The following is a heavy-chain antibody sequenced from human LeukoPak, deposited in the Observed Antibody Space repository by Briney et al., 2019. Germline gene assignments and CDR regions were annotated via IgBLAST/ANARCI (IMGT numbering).Heavy chain of an antibody. D-gene: IGHD1-26*01. CDR1: GFTVSSNY. Sequence: GGSLRLSCAASGFTVSSNYMSWVRPAPGKGLERVSVIYSGGSTYYAESVKGRFTISRDNSKNTLFLQMNSLRAEDTAVYYCASQPSGSYYDAYDYWGQGTLVTVSS. V-gene: IGHV3-66*04. J-gene: IGHJ4*02. CDR2: IYSGGST. CDR3: ASQPSGSYYDAYDY.